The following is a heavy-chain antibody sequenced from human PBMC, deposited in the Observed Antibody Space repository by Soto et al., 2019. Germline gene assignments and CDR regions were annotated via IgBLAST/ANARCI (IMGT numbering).Heavy chain of an antibody. D-gene: IGHD3-9*01. Sequence: QIILKESGPTLVKHTQTLTLTCTFSGFSLSTSGVGVGWLLHPPVKALEWLALIYWDDDKRYSQSLKSRLTNTKDTSKNQVVLTMTNMDPVDTATYYCAQSGEGYDMTAIFDYWGQGTLVTVSS. V-gene: IGHV2-5*02. CDR3: AQSGEGYDMTAIFDY. CDR2: IYWDDDK. CDR1: GFSLSTSGVG. J-gene: IGHJ4*02.